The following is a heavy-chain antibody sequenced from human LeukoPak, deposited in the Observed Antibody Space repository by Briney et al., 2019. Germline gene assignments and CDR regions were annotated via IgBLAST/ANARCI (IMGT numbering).Heavy chain of an antibody. CDR2: SSGSGRDT. CDR3: GRRTQDGYNSPIDY. V-gene: IGHV3-23*01. Sequence: GGSLRLSCAASGFTFSSYSMNWVRQAPGKGLEYVAESSGSGRDTYYADSVQGRFTISRDNSKNTLYLQMNSLRAEDTAEYYCGRRTQDGYNSPIDYWGQGTLVTVSS. CDR1: GFTFSSYS. D-gene: IGHD5-24*01. J-gene: IGHJ4*02.